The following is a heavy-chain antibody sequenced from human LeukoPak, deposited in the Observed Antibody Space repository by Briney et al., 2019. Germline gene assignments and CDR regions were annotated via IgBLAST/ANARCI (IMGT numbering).Heavy chain of an antibody. V-gene: IGHV3-9*01. CDR2: ISWNSGSV. CDR3: AKDIRDARVGDAFDV. D-gene: IGHD1-26*01. Sequence: GGSLRLSCAASGFTFDDYAMHWVRQVPGKGLEWVSGISWNSGSVGYADSVKGRFTISRDNAKSSLYLQMNSLRAEDTALYYCAKDIRDARVGDAFDVWGQGTMATVSS. J-gene: IGHJ3*01. CDR1: GFTFDDYA.